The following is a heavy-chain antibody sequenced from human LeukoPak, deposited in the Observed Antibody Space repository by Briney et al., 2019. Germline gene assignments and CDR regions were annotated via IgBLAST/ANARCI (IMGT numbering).Heavy chain of an antibody. J-gene: IGHJ3*02. CDR3: TRDLDSSGYYFSVIFDAFDI. Sequence: GRSLRLSCTASGFTFGDYAMSWVRQAPGKELEWVGFIRSKAYGGTTEYAASVKGRFTISRDDSKSIAYLQMNSLKTEDTAVYYCTRDLDSSGYYFSVIFDAFDIWGQGTMVTVSS. V-gene: IGHV3-49*04. D-gene: IGHD3-22*01. CDR1: GFTFGDYA. CDR2: IRSKAYGGTT.